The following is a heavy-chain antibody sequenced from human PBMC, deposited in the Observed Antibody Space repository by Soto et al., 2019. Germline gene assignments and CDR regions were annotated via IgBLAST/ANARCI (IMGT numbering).Heavy chain of an antibody. CDR3: ARARPVLTGYSLNPYFDY. Sequence: PSEPLSLTCNVSGGSISSGGYYWSWIRQHPGKGLEWIGYIYYSGSTYYNPSLKSRVTISVDTSKNQFSLKLSSVTAADTAVYYCARARPVLTGYSLNPYFDYWGQGTLVTVSS. V-gene: IGHV4-31*03. CDR1: GGSISSGGYY. D-gene: IGHD3-9*01. CDR2: IYYSGST. J-gene: IGHJ4*02.